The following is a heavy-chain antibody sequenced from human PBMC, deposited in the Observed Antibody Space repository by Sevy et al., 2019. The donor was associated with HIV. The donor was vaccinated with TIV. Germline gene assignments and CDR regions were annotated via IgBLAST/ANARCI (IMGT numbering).Heavy chain of an antibody. Sequence: GGSLRLSCAASGFTFSSYAMHWVRQAPGKGLEWVAVISYDGSNKYYADSVKGLFTISRDNSKNTLYLQMNSLRAEDTAVYYCARDREWLLLPPYYFDYWGQGTLVTVSS. CDR2: ISYDGSNK. D-gene: IGHD3-22*01. J-gene: IGHJ4*02. CDR1: GFTFSSYA. V-gene: IGHV3-30-3*01. CDR3: ARDREWLLLPPYYFDY.